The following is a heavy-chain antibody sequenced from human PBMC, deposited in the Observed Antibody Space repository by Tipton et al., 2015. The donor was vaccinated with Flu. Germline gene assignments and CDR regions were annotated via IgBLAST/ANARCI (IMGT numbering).Heavy chain of an antibody. Sequence: TLSLTCSVSGYSIRSAYYWGWVRRPPGKGLEWIGTIYHSGTTYHNPSLKSWLTISVDTSKNQFSLRLSSVTAADTAVYYCARHTGDSVRGVIDYWGQGTLVTVSS. CDR3: ARHTGDSVRGVIDY. D-gene: IGHD3-10*02. CDR2: IYHSGTT. J-gene: IGHJ4*02. CDR1: GYSIRSAYY. V-gene: IGHV4-38-2*01.